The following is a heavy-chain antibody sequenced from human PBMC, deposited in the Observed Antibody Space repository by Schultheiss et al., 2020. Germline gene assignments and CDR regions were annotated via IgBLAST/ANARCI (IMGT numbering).Heavy chain of an antibody. D-gene: IGHD6-13*01. V-gene: IGHV4-4*07. CDR2: IYTSGST. CDR1: GGSISSYY. J-gene: IGHJ5*02. CDR3: AREVGQQLVRDCWFDP. Sequence: SETLSLTCAVSGGSISSYYWSWIRQPAGKGLEWIGRIYTSGSTNYNPSLKSRVTISVDTSKNQFSLKLSSVTAADTAVYYCAREVGQQLVRDCWFDPWGQGTLVTV.